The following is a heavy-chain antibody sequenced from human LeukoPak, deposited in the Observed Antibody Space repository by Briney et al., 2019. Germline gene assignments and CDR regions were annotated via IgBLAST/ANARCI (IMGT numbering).Heavy chain of an antibody. J-gene: IGHJ4*02. CDR3: ARDGGHGFDY. D-gene: IGHD3-16*01. Sequence: KAGGSLILSCAASGFTFSSYSMNWVRQAPGKGLEWVSSISSSSSYIYYADSVKGRFTISRDNAKNSLYLQMNSLRAEDTAVYYCARDGGHGFDYWGQGTLVTVSS. V-gene: IGHV3-21*01. CDR1: GFTFSSYS. CDR2: ISSSSSYI.